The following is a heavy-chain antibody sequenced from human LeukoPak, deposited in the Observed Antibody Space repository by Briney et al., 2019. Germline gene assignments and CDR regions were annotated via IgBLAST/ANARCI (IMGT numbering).Heavy chain of an antibody. CDR1: GGSFSGYY. CDR2: INHSGST. J-gene: IGHJ3*02. Sequence: SETLSLTCAVYGGSFSGYYWSWIRQPPGKGLEWIGEINHSGSTNYNPSLKSRVTISVDTSKNQFSLKLSSVTAADTAVYYCARKLWAFDIWGQGTMVTVSS. D-gene: IGHD2-15*01. CDR3: ARKLWAFDI. V-gene: IGHV4-34*01.